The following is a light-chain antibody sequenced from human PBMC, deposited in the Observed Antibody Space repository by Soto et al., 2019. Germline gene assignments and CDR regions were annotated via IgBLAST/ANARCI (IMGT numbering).Light chain of an antibody. CDR2: EVS. Sequence: QSVLTQPPSVSGSPGQSVTISCTGTSSDVGSYNRVSWYQQPPGTAPKLMIYEVSNRPSGVPDRFSGSKSGNTASLTVSGLQAEDEADYYCSSFAGSNNFPYVLGTGTKV. CDR3: SSFAGSNNFPYV. V-gene: IGLV2-18*02. CDR1: SSDVGSYNR. J-gene: IGLJ1*01.